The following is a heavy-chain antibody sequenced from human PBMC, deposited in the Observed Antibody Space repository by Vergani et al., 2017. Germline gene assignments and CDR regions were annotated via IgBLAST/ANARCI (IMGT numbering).Heavy chain of an antibody. Sequence: EVQLLQSEGAVVQPGGSLRLSCVASGFTLSSHAMSWVRQDHGQGVEWVSIIKNTCDSTYYADSVKGRFTISRDNSKNTLYLQMNSLRGEDTAVYYCGSGTDNYNGAQGTLVTVSS. CDR3: GSGTDNYN. J-gene: IGHJ4*02. CDR2: IKNTCDST. CDR1: GFTLSSHA. V-gene: IGHV3-23*01. D-gene: IGHD1-7*01.